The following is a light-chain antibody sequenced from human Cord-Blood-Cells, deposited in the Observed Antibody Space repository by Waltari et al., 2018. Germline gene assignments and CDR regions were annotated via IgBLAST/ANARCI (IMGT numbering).Light chain of an antibody. V-gene: IGKV3-11*01. Sequence: EIVLTQSPATLSLSTGERATLSCRASQSVSSYLALYQQKPGQAPRLLIYDASNRATGIPARFSGSGSGTEFTLTSSSLEPEDFAVYYCQQRSNWPTFGGGTKVEIK. CDR3: QQRSNWPT. CDR1: QSVSSY. CDR2: DAS. J-gene: IGKJ4*01.